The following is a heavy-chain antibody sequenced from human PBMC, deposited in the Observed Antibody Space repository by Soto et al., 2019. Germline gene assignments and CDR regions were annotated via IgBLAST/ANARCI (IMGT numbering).Heavy chain of an antibody. V-gene: IGHV3-74*01. CDR2: IKSDGSGA. CDR1: GFTFSSYW. Sequence: GGSLRLSCAASGFTFSSYWMHWVRQAPGKGLVWVSRIKSDGSGAIYADSVKGRFTINADTSNNQLSLQLNSVTPDDTAVYYCARLIGDSWLDSWGQGTLVTVSS. CDR3: ARLIGDSWLDS. J-gene: IGHJ5*01. D-gene: IGHD2-8*01.